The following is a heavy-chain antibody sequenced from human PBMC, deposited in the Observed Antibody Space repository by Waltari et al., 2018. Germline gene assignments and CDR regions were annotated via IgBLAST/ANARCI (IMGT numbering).Heavy chain of an antibody. CDR3: ARCLRTTRRDHFFHMDV. V-gene: IGHV4-59*01. J-gene: IGHJ6*03. CDR1: GDSISGYF. Sequence: QVQLRESGPGLVKPSETLSLTCSVSGDSISGYFWSWIRQPPGKGLEWIGHTYYTGIANYNASLQSRVTISIDTSNNQISLKLNSVTAADTAVYYCARCLRTTRRDHFFHMDVWGAGTTVTVSS. CDR2: TYYTGIA. D-gene: IGHD1-1*01.